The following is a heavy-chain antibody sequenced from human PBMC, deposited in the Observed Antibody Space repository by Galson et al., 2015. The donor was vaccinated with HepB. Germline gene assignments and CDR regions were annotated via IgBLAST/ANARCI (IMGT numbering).Heavy chain of an antibody. CDR2: ITGSGSRI. Sequence: SLRLSCAASGFAFSSSAMSWVRQAPGKGLEWVAVITGSGSRINYADSVKGRFTISRDNSKNTLYLQINGLRDEDTAMYYCAKDPLGGGFWGQGTLVTVSS. J-gene: IGHJ4*02. D-gene: IGHD3-16*01. V-gene: IGHV3-23*01. CDR1: GFAFSSSA. CDR3: AKDPLGGGF.